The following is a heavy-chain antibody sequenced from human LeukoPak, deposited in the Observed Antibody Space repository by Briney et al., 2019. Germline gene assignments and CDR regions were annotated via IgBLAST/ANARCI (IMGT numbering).Heavy chain of an antibody. Sequence: GGSLRLSCVASGFTFSSYSMNWVRQAPGKGLEWLSYISSSSSTIYYADSVKGRFTISRDNAKNSLYLQMNSLRAEDTAVYYCARGDCSGGSCYLSLTTIDYWGQGTLVTVSS. CDR2: ISSSSSTI. V-gene: IGHV3-48*01. J-gene: IGHJ4*02. CDR3: ARGDCSGGSCYLSLTTIDY. CDR1: GFTFSSYS. D-gene: IGHD2-15*01.